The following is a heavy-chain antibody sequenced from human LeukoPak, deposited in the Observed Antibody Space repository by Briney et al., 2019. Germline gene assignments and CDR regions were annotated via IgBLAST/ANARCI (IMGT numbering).Heavy chain of an antibody. D-gene: IGHD5-12*01. V-gene: IGHV3-30-3*01. J-gene: IGHJ4*02. Sequence: GGSLRLSCAASGFTFSSYAMHGVRQAPGKGVEWVAVISYDGSNKYYADSVKGRFTISRDNSKNTLYLQMNSLRAEDTAVYYCADLASDYWGQGTLVTVSS. CDR1: GFTFSSYA. CDR3: ADLASDY. CDR2: ISYDGSNK.